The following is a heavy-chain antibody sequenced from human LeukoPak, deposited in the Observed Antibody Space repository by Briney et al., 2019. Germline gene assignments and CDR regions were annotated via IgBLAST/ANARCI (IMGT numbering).Heavy chain of an antibody. J-gene: IGHJ6*02. D-gene: IGHD4-11*01. CDR2: ISSSGSTI. V-gene: IGHV3-11*01. Sequence: PGGSLRLSCAASGFTFSDYYMSWIRQAPGKGLEWVSYISSSGSTIYYADSVKGRFTISRDNAKNSLYLQMNSLRAEDTAVYYCARGLSSNIYYYYYGMDVWGQGTTVTVSS. CDR3: ARGLSSNIYYYYYGMDV. CDR1: GFTFSDYY.